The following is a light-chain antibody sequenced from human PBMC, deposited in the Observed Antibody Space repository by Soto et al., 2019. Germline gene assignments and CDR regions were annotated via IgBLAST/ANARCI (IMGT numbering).Light chain of an antibody. J-gene: IGKJ1*01. CDR1: QSVSRTY. V-gene: IGKV3-20*01. Sequence: EIVFTQSPGTLSLSPGERATLCCRASQSVSRTYLAWYQQKPVQAPRLLIYATSSRATGIPDRFSGSGSGTDFTLTISRLEPEDFAVYYCQQYGRSGTFGQGTKVDIK. CDR2: ATS. CDR3: QQYGRSGT.